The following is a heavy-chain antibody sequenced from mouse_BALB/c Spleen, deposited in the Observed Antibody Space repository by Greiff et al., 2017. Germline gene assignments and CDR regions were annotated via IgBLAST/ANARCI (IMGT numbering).Heavy chain of an antibody. Sequence: VQLKESGPGLVAPSQSLSITCTVSGFSLTSYDISWIRQPPGKGLEWLGVIWTGGGTNYNSAFMSRLSISKDNSKSQVFLKMNSLQTDDTAIYYCVSPGSWFAYWGQGTLVTVSA. CDR1: GFSLTSYD. V-gene: IGHV2-9-2*01. CDR2: IWTGGGT. J-gene: IGHJ3*01. CDR3: VSPGSWFAY. D-gene: IGHD2-2*01.